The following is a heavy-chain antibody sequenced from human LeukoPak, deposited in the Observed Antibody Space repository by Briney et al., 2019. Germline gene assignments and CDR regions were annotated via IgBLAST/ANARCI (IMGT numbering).Heavy chain of an antibody. D-gene: IGHD3-22*01. J-gene: IGHJ4*02. Sequence: GGSPRLSCVASEFTFSSYAMSWVRQAPGKGLEWVSAISGSGGSTYYADSVKGRFTISRDNSKNTLYLQMNSLRAEDTAVYYCARDNYDSSGYYFDWGQGTLVTVSS. CDR1: EFTFSSYA. CDR3: ARDNYDSSGYYFD. V-gene: IGHV3-23*01. CDR2: ISGSGGST.